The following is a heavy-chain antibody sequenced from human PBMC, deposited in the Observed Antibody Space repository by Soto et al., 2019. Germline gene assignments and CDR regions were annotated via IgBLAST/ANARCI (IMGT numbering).Heavy chain of an antibody. J-gene: IGHJ4*02. D-gene: IGHD3-10*01. CDR1: GVSLTSYY. CDR3: ARGKGTHRY. V-gene: IGHV4-59*01. CDR2: IFYNGTT. Sequence: PSETLSLTCSVSGVSLTSYYWSWIRQTPVKTLEWIGCIFYNGTTNYNPSLKSRVTISLDMSKNQFSLKLKSVSAEDTALYYCARGKGTHRYWGPGTLVTVSS.